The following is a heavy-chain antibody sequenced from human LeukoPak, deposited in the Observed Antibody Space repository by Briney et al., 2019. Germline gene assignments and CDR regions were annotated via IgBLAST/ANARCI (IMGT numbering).Heavy chain of an antibody. CDR1: GASISGYY. V-gene: IGHV4-59*08. Sequence: SETLSLTGTVSGASISGYYWSWIRQPPGKGLDWIGYIYYSGSTNYNPSLKSRVTISIDTSKKQFSLKLRSVTAADTAVYYCASLYDSSGTFDYWGQGTLVTVSS. CDR3: ASLYDSSGTFDY. D-gene: IGHD3-22*01. J-gene: IGHJ4*02. CDR2: IYYSGST.